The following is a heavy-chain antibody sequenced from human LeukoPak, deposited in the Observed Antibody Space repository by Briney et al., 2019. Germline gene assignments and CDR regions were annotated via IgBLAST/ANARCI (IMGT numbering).Heavy chain of an antibody. V-gene: IGHV3-73*01. J-gene: IGHJ5*02. CDR3: TRDSGTYYWLDL. D-gene: IGHD2-15*01. Sequence: GGSLKLPYAACGFTFKVCALHCVRQSSGKGLEWVGQIDKKDKGYATATAYAASVKGRFTISRDDSINTAYLQMKSLKTEDTALYFCTRDSGTYYWLDLWGQGTLVTVSS. CDR2: IDKKDKGYATAT. CDR1: GFTFKVCA.